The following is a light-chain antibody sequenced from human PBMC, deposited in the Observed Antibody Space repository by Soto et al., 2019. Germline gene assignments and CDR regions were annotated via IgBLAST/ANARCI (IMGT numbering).Light chain of an antibody. Sequence: QSALTQPASVSGSPGQSITVSCTGTSSDVGASNYVSWYQQHPGKAPKLVIFEVSRRPSGISDRFSVSKSGNTASLTVSGLRAEDEADYYCVSYTSTTSLYVLFGGGTKLTVL. CDR3: VSYTSTTSLYVL. V-gene: IGLV2-14*01. CDR2: EVS. J-gene: IGLJ2*01. CDR1: SSDVGASNY.